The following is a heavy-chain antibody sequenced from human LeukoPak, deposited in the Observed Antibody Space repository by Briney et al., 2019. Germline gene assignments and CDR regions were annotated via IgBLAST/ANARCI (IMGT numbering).Heavy chain of an antibody. D-gene: IGHD5-24*01. V-gene: IGHV1-2*02. Sequence: ASVKVSCKASGYTFTDYYMHWVRQAPGQGLEWMGWLNPNIGDTNYAQKFQGRVSMTRDTSISTAYMDLSDLRSDDTAVYYCARGRNIEMTTMSGGSDYWGQGTLVTVSS. CDR1: GYTFTDYY. J-gene: IGHJ4*02. CDR3: ARGRNIEMTTMSGGSDY. CDR2: LNPNIGDT.